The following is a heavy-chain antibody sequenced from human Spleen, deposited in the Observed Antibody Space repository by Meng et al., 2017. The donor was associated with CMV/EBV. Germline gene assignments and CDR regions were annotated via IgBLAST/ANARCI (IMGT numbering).Heavy chain of an antibody. Sequence: QLKLQESGPGLVKPSETLSLTCTVSGGSISSSSYYWGWIRQPPGKGLEWIGSIYYSGSTYYNPSLKSRVTISVDTSKNQFSLKLSSVTAADTAVYYCARALGEMATIPLYYWGQGTLVTVSS. CDR1: GGSISSSSYY. J-gene: IGHJ4*02. D-gene: IGHD5-24*01. CDR3: ARALGEMATIPLYY. CDR2: IYYSGST. V-gene: IGHV4-39*07.